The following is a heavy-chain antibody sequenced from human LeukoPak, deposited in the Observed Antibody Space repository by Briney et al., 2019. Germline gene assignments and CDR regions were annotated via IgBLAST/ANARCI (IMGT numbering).Heavy chain of an antibody. CDR3: ARDETTGWSRLDY. J-gene: IGHJ4*02. D-gene: IGHD6-19*01. CDR2: ISHSGST. V-gene: IGHV4-4*07. Sequence: SETLSLTCTVSGGSISSYYWSWIRQPAGKGLEWIGRISHSGSTNYNPSLKSRVTMPVDTSKNQFSLKLSSVTAADTAFYYCARDETTGWSRLDYWGQGTLVTVSS. CDR1: GGSISSYY.